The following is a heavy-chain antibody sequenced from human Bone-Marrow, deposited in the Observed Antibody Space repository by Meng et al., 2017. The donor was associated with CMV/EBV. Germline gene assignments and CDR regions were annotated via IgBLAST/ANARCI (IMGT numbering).Heavy chain of an antibody. CDR1: GDSVGSTSYY. J-gene: IGHJ4*02. CDR3: ARSYCSSTSCYANLFDY. V-gene: IGHV4-61*01. D-gene: IGHD2-2*01. CDR2: IYYSGST. Sequence: GSLRLSCAVSGDSVGSTSYYWSWIRQPPGKGLEWIGYIYYSGSTNYNPSLKSRVTISVDTSKNQFSLKLSSVTAADTAVYYCARSYCSSTSCYANLFDYWGQGTLVTVSS.